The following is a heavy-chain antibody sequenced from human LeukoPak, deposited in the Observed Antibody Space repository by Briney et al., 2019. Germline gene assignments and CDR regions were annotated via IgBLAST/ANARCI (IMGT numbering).Heavy chain of an antibody. D-gene: IGHD6-19*01. J-gene: IGHJ5*02. CDR1: GGSISSGSYY. CDR3: ARDGYSSGWAFDP. Sequence: SETLSLTRTVSGGSISSGSYYWSWIRQPAGKGLEWIGRIYTSGSTKYNPSLKSRVTISIDTSKNQFSLKLSSVTATDTAVYYCARDGYSSGWAFDPWGQGTLVTVSS. V-gene: IGHV4-61*02. CDR2: IYTSGST.